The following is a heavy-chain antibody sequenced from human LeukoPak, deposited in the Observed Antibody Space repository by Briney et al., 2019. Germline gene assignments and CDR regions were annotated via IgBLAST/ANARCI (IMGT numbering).Heavy chain of an antibody. J-gene: IGHJ6*03. D-gene: IGHD6-13*01. V-gene: IGHV1-69*05. CDR1: GGTFSSYA. CDR2: TIPIFGTA. Sequence: SVKVSCKASGGTFSSYAISWVRQAPGQGLEWMGGTIPIFGTANYAQKFQGRVTITTNESTSTAYMELSSLRSEDTAVYYCASSPAAAGRYYYYYYMDVWGKGTTVTVSS. CDR3: ASSPAAAGRYYYYYYMDV.